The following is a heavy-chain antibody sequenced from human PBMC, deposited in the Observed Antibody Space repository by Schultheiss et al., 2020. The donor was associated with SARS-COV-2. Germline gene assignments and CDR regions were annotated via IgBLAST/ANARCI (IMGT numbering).Heavy chain of an antibody. CDR3: VRNDRELLSGTYYQWGMDV. CDR1: GFTFSSYA. Sequence: GGSLRLSCAASGFTFSSYAMSWVRQAPGKGLVWVSRINSDGKSATYADSVKGRFIISRDNAKSSLYLQMDSLRAEDTAVYYCVRNDRELLSGTYYQWGMDVWGQGTTVTVSS. CDR2: INSDGKSA. D-gene: IGHD3-10*01. V-gene: IGHV3-74*01. J-gene: IGHJ6*02.